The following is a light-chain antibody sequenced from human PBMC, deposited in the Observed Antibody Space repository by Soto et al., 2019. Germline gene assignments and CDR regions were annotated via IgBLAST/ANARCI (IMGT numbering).Light chain of an antibody. Sequence: DIQMTQSPSSVTADVGDRVTITCRASQSISSWLAWYQQKPERPPKLLIYGAFTLQSGVPSRFSGSGSGTDFTLTISSLQPDDFATYYCQQAMSSPSTFGQGTKLVIK. V-gene: IGKV1-12*02. CDR2: GAF. CDR3: QQAMSSPST. CDR1: QSISSW. J-gene: IGKJ2*01.